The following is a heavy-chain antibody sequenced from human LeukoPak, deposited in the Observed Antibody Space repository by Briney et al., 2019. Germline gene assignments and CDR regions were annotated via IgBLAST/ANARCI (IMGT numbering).Heavy chain of an antibody. CDR2: IIPIFGTA. CDR3: ARDICASSRCYYGYFDY. CDR1: GYTFTGYY. Sequence: ASVKVSCKASGYTFTGYYMHWVRQAPGQGLEWMGRIIPIFGTANYAQKFQGRVTLTTDTSTNTAYMEVTSLRSDDTAVYYCARDICASSRCYYGYFDYWGQGTRVTVSS. D-gene: IGHD2-2*01. V-gene: IGHV1-2*06. J-gene: IGHJ4*02.